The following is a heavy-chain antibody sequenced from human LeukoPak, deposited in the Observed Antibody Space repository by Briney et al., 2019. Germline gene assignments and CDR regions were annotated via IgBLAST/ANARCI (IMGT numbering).Heavy chain of an antibody. Sequence: GGSLRLSCAASGFTFSSYNMNWVRQAPGKGLEWVSSISNGGGYLYYADSLKGRFTISRDNAKNSLYLQMNSLRAEDTAVYYCAKAGEVQYQLLRYERYYYYYMDVWGKGTTVTVSS. V-gene: IGHV3-21*04. D-gene: IGHD2-2*01. CDR3: AKAGEVQYQLLRYERYYYYYMDV. CDR2: ISNGGGYL. J-gene: IGHJ6*03. CDR1: GFTFSSYN.